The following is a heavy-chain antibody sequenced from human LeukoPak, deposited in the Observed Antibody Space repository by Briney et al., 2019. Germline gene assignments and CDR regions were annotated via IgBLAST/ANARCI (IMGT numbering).Heavy chain of an antibody. CDR2: IFHTGTT. J-gene: IGHJ3*02. CDR1: GASLTNHY. Sequence: SETLSLTCTISGASLTNHYWNWIRQAAGTGPEYIGRIFHTGTTNYNPSLKSRVTMSMDTSKNQFSLKLTSLTAADTAVYYCARGPLGGEAFDIWGQGTMASVSS. CDR3: ARGPLGGEAFDI. D-gene: IGHD3-10*01. V-gene: IGHV4-4*07.